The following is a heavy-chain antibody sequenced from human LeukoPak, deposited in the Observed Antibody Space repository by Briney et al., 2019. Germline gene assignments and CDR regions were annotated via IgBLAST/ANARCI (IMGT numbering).Heavy chain of an antibody. CDR3: ARDVTNWFDP. Sequence: ASVKVSCKASGYTFTNYAVNWVRQAPGQGLEWMGWISTFNGNTDYAQKLQGRVTMTTDTSTSTAYMELKSLRSNDTAVYFCARDVTNWFDPWGQGTLVTVS. J-gene: IGHJ5*02. V-gene: IGHV1-18*01. CDR2: ISTFNGNT. CDR1: GYTFTNYA. D-gene: IGHD3-10*01.